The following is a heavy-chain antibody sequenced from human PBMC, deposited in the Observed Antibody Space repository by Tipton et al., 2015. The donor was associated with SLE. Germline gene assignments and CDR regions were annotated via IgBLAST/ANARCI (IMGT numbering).Heavy chain of an antibody. CDR2: VYSDGTP. CDR3: ARHQGPYTTSWFGWFDP. Sequence: TLSLTCSVSSVSINSGGYFWGWIRQPPGRGLDWFGGVYSDGTPSYNPSLKSRLTMSVDSSNNQFSLTLSSVTATDTALYYCARHQGPYTTSWFGWFDPWGQGLLVTVSS. D-gene: IGHD3-10*01. V-gene: IGHV4-39*01. J-gene: IGHJ5*02. CDR1: SVSINSGGYF.